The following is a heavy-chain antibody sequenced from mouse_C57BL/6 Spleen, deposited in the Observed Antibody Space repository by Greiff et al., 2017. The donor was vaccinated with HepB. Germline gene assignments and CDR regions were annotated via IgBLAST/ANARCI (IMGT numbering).Heavy chain of an antibody. D-gene: IGHD1-2*01. CDR2: INPNNGGT. V-gene: IGHV1-26*01. Sequence: VQLQQSGPELVKPGASVKISCKASGYTFTDYYMNWVKQSHGKSLEWIGDINPNNGGTSYNQKFKGKATLTVDKSSSTAYMELRSLTSEDSAVYYCAREASTALDVWGTGTTVTVSS. CDR3: AREASTALDV. J-gene: IGHJ1*03. CDR1: GYTFTDYY.